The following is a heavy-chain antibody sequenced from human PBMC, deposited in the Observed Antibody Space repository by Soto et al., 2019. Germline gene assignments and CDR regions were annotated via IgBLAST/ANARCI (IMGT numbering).Heavy chain of an antibody. CDR3: ARSLVLVPAAIYYYYGMDV. D-gene: IGHD2-2*02. CDR2: IIPIFGTA. J-gene: IGHJ6*02. Sequence: SVKVSCKASGGTFSSYAISWVRQAPGQGLEWMGGIIPIFGTANYAQKFQGRVTITADESTSTAYMELSSLRSEDTAVYYCARSLVLVPAAIYYYYGMDVWGQGTTVTVSS. V-gene: IGHV1-69*13. CDR1: GGTFSSYA.